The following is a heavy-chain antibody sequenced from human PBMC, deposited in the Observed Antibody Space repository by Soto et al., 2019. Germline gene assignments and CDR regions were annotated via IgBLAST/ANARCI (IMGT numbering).Heavy chain of an antibody. D-gene: IGHD3-10*01. CDR3: SAVLFSSYGSGSNV. CDR2: IYYSGST. V-gene: IGHV4-59*01. J-gene: IGHJ4*02. Sequence: PSETLSLTCTVSGGSISSYYWSWIRQPPGKGLEWIGYIYYSGSTNYNPSLKSRVTISVDTSKNQFSLKLSSVTAADTAVYYCSAVLFSSYGSGSNVWGQGTLVTVSS. CDR1: GGSISSYY.